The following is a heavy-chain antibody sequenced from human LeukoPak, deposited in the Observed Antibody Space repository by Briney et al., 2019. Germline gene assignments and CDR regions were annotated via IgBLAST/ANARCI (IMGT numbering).Heavy chain of an antibody. CDR2: INHSGST. V-gene: IGHV4-34*01. J-gene: IGHJ4*02. CDR1: GGSFSGYY. CDR3: ARRYCSSTNCYYDY. Sequence: SETLSLTCAVYGGSFSGYYWSWIRQPPGKGLEWIGEINHSGSTNYNPSLKSRVTISVDTSKNQFSLKLSSVTAADTAVYYCARRYCSSTNCYYDYWGQGTLVTVSS. D-gene: IGHD2-2*01.